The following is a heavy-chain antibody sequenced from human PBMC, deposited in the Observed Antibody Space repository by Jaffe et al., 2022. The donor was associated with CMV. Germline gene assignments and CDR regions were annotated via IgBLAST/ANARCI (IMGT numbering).Heavy chain of an antibody. CDR1: GGSFSGYY. CDR2: INHSGST. D-gene: IGHD5-12*01. Sequence: QVQLQQWGAGLLKPSETLSLTCAVYGGSFSGYYWSWIRQPPGKGLEWIGEINHSGSTNYNPSLKSRVTISVDTSKNQFSLKLSSVTAADTAVYYCARVAPGGYNFYYYYYGMDVWGQGTTVTVSS. J-gene: IGHJ6*02. V-gene: IGHV4-34*01. CDR3: ARVAPGGYNFYYYYYGMDV.